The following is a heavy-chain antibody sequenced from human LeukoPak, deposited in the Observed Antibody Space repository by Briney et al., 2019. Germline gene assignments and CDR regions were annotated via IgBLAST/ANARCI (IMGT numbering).Heavy chain of an antibody. CDR3: ARDVNGDPPLGWFDP. D-gene: IGHD4-17*01. CDR2: IYYSGST. Sequence: SETLSLTCTVSGGSISSSSYYWGWIRQPPGKGLEWIGSIYYSGSTYYNPSLKSRVTISVDTSKNQFSLRLSSVTAADTAVYYCARDVNGDPPLGWFDPWGQGTLVTVSS. CDR1: GGSISSSSYY. V-gene: IGHV4-39*07. J-gene: IGHJ5*02.